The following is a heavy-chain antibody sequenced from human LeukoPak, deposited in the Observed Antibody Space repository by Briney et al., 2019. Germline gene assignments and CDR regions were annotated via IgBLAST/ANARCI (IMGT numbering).Heavy chain of an antibody. CDR2: IYYSGTT. CDR1: GGSTSSSSYY. V-gene: IGHV4-39*01. Sequence: SETLSLTCTVSGGSTSSSSYYWGWIRQPPGKGLEWIGSIYYSGTTYNNPSLKSRVTISVDTSNNQFSLKLSSVTAADTSMYYCVTSYGSSWLRFDYWGQGILVTVSS. D-gene: IGHD6-13*01. J-gene: IGHJ4*02. CDR3: VTSYGSSWLRFDY.